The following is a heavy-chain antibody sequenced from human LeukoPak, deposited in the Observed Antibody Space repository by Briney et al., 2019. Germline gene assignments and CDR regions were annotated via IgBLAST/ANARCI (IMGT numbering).Heavy chain of an antibody. CDR2: ISYDGSNK. CDR1: GFTFSSYA. CDR3: AKRVERALNY. D-gene: IGHD1-1*01. V-gene: IGHV3-30-3*02. J-gene: IGHJ4*02. Sequence: GRSLRLSCAASGFTFSSYAMHWVRQAPGKGLEWVAVISYDGSNKYYADSVKGRFTISRDNSKNTLYLQMNSLRAEDTAVYYCAKRVERALNYWGQGTLVTVSS.